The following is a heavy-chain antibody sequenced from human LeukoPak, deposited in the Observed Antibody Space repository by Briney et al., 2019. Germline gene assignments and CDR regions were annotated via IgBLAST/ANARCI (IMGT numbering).Heavy chain of an antibody. V-gene: IGHV3-48*03. CDR2: ISSSGSTI. D-gene: IGHD3-22*01. J-gene: IGHJ4*02. CDR3: ARAALSYDSSGYFDY. Sequence: GGSLRLSCAASGFTFSSYEMHWVRQAPGKGLEWVSYISSSGSTIYYADSVKGRFTISRDNAKNSLYLQMNSLRAEDTAVYYCARAALSYDSSGYFDYWGQGTLVTVSS. CDR1: GFTFSSYE.